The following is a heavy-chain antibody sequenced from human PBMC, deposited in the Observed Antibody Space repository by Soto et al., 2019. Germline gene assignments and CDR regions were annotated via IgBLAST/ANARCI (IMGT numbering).Heavy chain of an antibody. Sequence: QVQLQESGPGLVKPSETLSLTCTVSGGSISSYYWSWSRQPPGKGLEWIGYIYYSGSTNYNPSLKSRVTISVDTSKNQFSLKLSSVTAADTAVYYCARSDGRYWGQGTLVTFSS. CDR1: GGSISSYY. CDR3: ARSDGRY. J-gene: IGHJ4*02. CDR2: IYYSGST. V-gene: IGHV4-59*01.